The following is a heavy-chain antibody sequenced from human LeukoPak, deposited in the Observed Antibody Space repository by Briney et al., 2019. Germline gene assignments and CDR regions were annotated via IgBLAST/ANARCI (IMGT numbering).Heavy chain of an antibody. Sequence: SGGSLRLSCAGTEVTFSTYEMNWVRQAPGKGLEWVSYISSRGGTIYYADSVKGRFTISRDNAKNSLYLQMNSLRAEDTAVYYCARVMAGYSYMDVWGKGTTVTVSS. CDR2: ISSRGGTI. CDR1: EVTFSTYE. CDR3: ARVMAGYSYMDV. J-gene: IGHJ6*03. V-gene: IGHV3-48*03. D-gene: IGHD3-10*01.